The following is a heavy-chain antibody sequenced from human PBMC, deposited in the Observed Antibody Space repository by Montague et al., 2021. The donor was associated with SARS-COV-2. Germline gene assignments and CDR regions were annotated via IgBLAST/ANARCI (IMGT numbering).Heavy chain of an antibody. CDR2: NYYSGST. J-gene: IGHJ6*02. Sequence: SETLSLTCTVSGGSISSYYWSWIRQPPGKGLEWIGYNYYSGSTNYNPSLKSRVTISVDTSKNQFSLKLSSVTAADTAVYYCARHPIGSFPRYGMDVWGQGTTVTVSS. V-gene: IGHV4-59*08. CDR3: ARHPIGSFPRYGMDV. D-gene: IGHD2-15*01. CDR1: GGSISSYY.